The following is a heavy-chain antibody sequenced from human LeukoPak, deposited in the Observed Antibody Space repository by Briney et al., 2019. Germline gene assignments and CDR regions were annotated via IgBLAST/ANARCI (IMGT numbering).Heavy chain of an antibody. CDR3: AREKTDDYGDYVAFDV. J-gene: IGHJ3*01. Sequence: PSETLSLTCTVSNDSISSYYWSWIRQPAGKGLEWIGRVYTSGSTNYHPSLKSRVTISVDMSKNQFSLRLNSVTAADAAVNYCAREKTDDYGDYVAFDVWGHGTLVTVSS. D-gene: IGHD4-17*01. V-gene: IGHV4-4*07. CDR1: NDSISSYY. CDR2: VYTSGST.